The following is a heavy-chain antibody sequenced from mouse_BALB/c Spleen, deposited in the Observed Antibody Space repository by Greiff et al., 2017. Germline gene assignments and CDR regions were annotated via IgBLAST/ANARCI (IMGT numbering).Heavy chain of an antibody. Sequence: EVQLVESGGGLVKPGGSLKLSCAASGFTFSSYTMSWVRQTPEKRLEWVATISSGGSYTYYPDSVKGRFTISRDNAKNTLYLQMSSLKSEDTAMYYCTRETATSMDYWGQGTSVTVSS. CDR1: GFTFSSYT. J-gene: IGHJ4*01. V-gene: IGHV5-6-4*01. CDR3: TRETATSMDY. D-gene: IGHD1-2*01. CDR2: ISSGGSYT.